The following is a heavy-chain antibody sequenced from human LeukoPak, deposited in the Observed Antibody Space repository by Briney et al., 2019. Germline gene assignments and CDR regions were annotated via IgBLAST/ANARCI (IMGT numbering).Heavy chain of an antibody. V-gene: IGHV1-69*06. J-gene: IGHJ3*02. D-gene: IGHD1-26*01. Sequence: SVKVSCKASGCTFNSYAISWVRQAPGQGLEWMGGIIPMSDTANYPQKFRGRLTITADIPTSTVYMELSSLRSEDTAVYYCAREDDTGRYMGDDAFDIWGQGTMVTVSS. CDR3: AREDDTGRYMGDDAFDI. CDR2: IIPMSDTA. CDR1: GCTFNSYA.